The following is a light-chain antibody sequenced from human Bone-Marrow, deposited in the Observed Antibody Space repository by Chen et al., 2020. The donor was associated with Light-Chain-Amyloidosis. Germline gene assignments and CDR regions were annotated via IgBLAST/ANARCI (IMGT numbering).Light chain of an antibody. CDR2: AAR. V-gene: IGKV1-27*01. J-gene: IGKJ3*01. CDR1: RPISFF. Sequence: IQMTQSPSSLSASVGYRVSLTCRASRPISFFLAWYQQKPGRLPRLLIYAARTLQSGVPSRFSGSTSGTDFTLTISSLQPEDVATYYCQNYYSAPFTFGPGTKVDIK. CDR3: QNYYSAPFT.